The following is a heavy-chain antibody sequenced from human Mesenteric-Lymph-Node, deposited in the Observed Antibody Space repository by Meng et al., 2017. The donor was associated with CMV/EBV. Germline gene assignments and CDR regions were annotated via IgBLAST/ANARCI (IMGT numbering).Heavy chain of an antibody. V-gene: IGHV3-21*01. D-gene: IGHD3-3*01. CDR3: AKVYKREYDFWSGYQDY. CDR2: ISSSSSYI. J-gene: IGHJ4*02. CDR1: GFTFSSYS. Sequence: GESLKISCAASGFTFSSYSMNWVRQAPGKGLEWVSSISSSSSYIYYADSVKGRFTISRDNAKNSLYLQMNSLRAEDTAVYYCAKVYKREYDFWSGYQDYWGQGTLVTVSS.